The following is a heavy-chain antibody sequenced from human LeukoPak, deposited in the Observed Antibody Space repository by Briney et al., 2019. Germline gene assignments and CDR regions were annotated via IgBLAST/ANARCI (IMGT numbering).Heavy chain of an antibody. V-gene: IGHV4-34*01. CDR1: GGSFSGYY. J-gene: IGHJ4*02. CDR2: ISHSGST. D-gene: IGHD6-19*01. Sequence: SETLSLTCAVYGGSFSGYYWSWIRQPPGKGLEWIGEISHSGSTNYNPSLKSRVTISVDTSKNQFSLKLSSVTAADTAVYYCARSSVAFPRLFDYWGQGTLVTVSS. CDR3: ARSSVAFPRLFDY.